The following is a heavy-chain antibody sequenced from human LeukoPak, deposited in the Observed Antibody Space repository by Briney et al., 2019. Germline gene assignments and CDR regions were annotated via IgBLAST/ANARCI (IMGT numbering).Heavy chain of an antibody. D-gene: IGHD3-9*01. CDR3: TTDLTAPY. Sequence: PGGSLRLSCAAPGFTFTNVWMSWVRQAPGKGLEWVGRIKSKTDGGTIDYAAPVKGRFTISRDDSKKTLYLHMNSLKIEDTAVYYCTTDLTAPYWGQGTPVTVSS. CDR2: IKSKTDGGTI. V-gene: IGHV3-15*01. CDR1: GFTFTNVW. J-gene: IGHJ4*02.